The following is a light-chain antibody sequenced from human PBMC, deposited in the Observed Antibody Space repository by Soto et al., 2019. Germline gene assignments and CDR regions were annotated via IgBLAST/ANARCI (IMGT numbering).Light chain of an antibody. CDR3: QEYETSAT. J-gene: IGKJ1*01. CDR1: QSINSGY. V-gene: IGKV3-20*01. CDR2: VAS. Sequence: EIVLTQSPGPLSLSVGERATLSCRASQSINSGYLAWYQHRPGQAPTVLIYVASNGATGIPGRFSGSGSGTYFTITISRLEPEDFAVYYYQEYETSATFGQGTKVEIK.